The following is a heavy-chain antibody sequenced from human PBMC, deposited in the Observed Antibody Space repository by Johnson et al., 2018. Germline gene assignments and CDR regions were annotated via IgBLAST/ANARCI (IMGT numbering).Heavy chain of an antibody. CDR3: GRDAWDPNGDAFDN. CDR2: IWYDGSNK. V-gene: IGHV3-33*01. CDR1: GFTFSSYG. Sequence: QVQLVESGGGVVQPGRSLRLSCAASGFTFSSYGMHWVRQAPGKGLEWVAVIWYDGSNKYYADSVKGRFTISRDNSKNTLYLQMNSLRAEDTAVYYCGRDAWDPNGDAFDNWGQGKMVTVSS. J-gene: IGHJ3*02. D-gene: IGHD1-26*01.